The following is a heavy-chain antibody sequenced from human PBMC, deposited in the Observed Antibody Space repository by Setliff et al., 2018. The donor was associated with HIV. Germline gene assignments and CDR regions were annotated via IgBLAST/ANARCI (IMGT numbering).Heavy chain of an antibody. D-gene: IGHD6-19*01. J-gene: IGHJ4*02. V-gene: IGHV4-39*02. CDR3: GREGGYSGWYFVLGYFNS. Sequence: PSETLSLTCTVSGGSVSSGPYYWGWVRLSPGKGLEWIGSVSHSGDTYYSPALKNRVSMSIDTSKSQFSLKLDSVIVADTALYYCGREGGYSGWYFVLGYFNSWGQGALVTVSS. CDR1: GGSVSSGPYY. CDR2: VSHSGDT.